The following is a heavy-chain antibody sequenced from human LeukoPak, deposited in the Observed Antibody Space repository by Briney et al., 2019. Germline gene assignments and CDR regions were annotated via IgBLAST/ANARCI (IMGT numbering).Heavy chain of an antibody. CDR3: AKGRGYCSGGSCYSDY. CDR1: GFTFSDYY. CDR2: VSSSDSSS. D-gene: IGHD2-15*01. V-gene: IGHV3-23*01. J-gene: IGHJ4*02. Sequence: GGSLRLSCAASGFTFSDYYMSWIRQAPGKGLEWVSTVSSSDSSSYYADSVKGRFTISRDNSKNTLYLQMNSLRAEDTAVYYCAKGRGYCSGGSCYSDYWGQGTLVTVSS.